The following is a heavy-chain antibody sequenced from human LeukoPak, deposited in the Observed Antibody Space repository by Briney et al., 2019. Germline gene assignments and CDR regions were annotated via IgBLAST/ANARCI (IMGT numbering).Heavy chain of an antibody. CDR2: ISPYNGNT. CDR1: DYTFTSYG. J-gene: IGHJ4*02. V-gene: IGHV1-18*01. Sequence: GASVKVSCKASDYTFTSYGISWVRQAPGQGLEWMGWISPYNGNTNYAQKLQGRVTMTTDTSTSTAYMELRSLRSDDTAVYYCARGLAAAGGLYFFDYWGQGTLVTVSS. CDR3: ARGLAAAGGLYFFDY. D-gene: IGHD6-13*01.